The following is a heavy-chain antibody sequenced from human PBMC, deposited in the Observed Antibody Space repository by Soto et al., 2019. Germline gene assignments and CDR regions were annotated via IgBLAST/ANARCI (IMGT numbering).Heavy chain of an antibody. V-gene: IGHV4-34*01. CDR1: GGSFSGYY. J-gene: IGHJ6*03. CDR3: ARGGEQLVRSYYDYYMDV. Sequence: QVQLQQWGAGLLKPSETLSLTCAVYGGSFSGYYWSWIRQPPGKGLEWIGEINHSGSTNYNPSLKSRFTISVDTSRNQFSRKLSSVTAADTAVYYCARGGEQLVRSYYDYYMDVWGKGTTVTVSS. D-gene: IGHD6-6*01. CDR2: INHSGST.